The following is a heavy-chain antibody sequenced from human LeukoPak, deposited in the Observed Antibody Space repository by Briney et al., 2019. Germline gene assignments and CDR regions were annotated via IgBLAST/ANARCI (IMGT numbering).Heavy chain of an antibody. CDR2: TNPNSGGT. Sequence: ASVKVSCKASGYTFTGYYMHWVRQAPGQWLEWMGWTNPNSGGTNYAQKFQGRVTMTRDTSISAAYMELSRLRSDDTAVYYCARYCSSTSCPGTGYFDYWGQGTLVTVSS. CDR1: GYTFTGYY. D-gene: IGHD2-2*01. V-gene: IGHV1-2*02. J-gene: IGHJ4*02. CDR3: ARYCSSTSCPGTGYFDY.